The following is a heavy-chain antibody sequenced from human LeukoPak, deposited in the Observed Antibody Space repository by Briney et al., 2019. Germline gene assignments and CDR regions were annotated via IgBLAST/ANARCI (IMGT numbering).Heavy chain of an antibody. CDR3: ARVDYDILTGYYGCDY. CDR2: INPRGGST. D-gene: IGHD3-9*01. CDR1: GYTFTSYY. V-gene: IGHV1-46*01. Sequence: ASVKVSCKASGYTFTSYYMHWMRQAPGQGPEWMGIINPRGGSTDYAQKFQGRVTMTRNTSISTAYMELSSLRSEDTAVYYCARVDYDILTGYYGCDYWGQGTLVTVSS. J-gene: IGHJ4*02.